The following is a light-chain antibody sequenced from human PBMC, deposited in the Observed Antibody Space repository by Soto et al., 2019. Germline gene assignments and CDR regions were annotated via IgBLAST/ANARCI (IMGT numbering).Light chain of an antibody. CDR2: DAS. CDR3: QQYDNFIFT. V-gene: IGKV1-33*01. CDR1: QDISNY. Sequence: DIQMTQSPSSLSASVGDRVTITCQASQDISNYLNWYQQKPGKAPKLLIYDASNLETGVPSRFSGSGSGTDFTFTISSLQPEDIATYYCQQYDNFIFTFGPGTRWISN. J-gene: IGKJ3*01.